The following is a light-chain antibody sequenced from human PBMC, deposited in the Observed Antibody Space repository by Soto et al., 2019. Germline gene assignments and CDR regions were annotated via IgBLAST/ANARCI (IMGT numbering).Light chain of an antibody. J-gene: IGKJ2*01. CDR2: GAS. Sequence: EIVLSQSPVTLSVSPGERATLSCRASQSVSGSLAWYQHKPGQAPRLLIYGASTRATGISARFNGSGSGTEFTLTISSLQSEDFAVYYCQHVGTFGQGTMVEIK. CDR1: QSVSGS. CDR3: QHVGT. V-gene: IGKV3-15*01.